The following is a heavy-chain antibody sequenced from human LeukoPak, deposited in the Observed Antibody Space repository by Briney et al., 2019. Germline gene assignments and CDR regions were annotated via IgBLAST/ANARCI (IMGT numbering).Heavy chain of an antibody. CDR3: ASHGSGSYRNPIDY. CDR2: ISGSGGNT. D-gene: IGHD3-10*01. Sequence: GESLRLSCAASGFTFDNYGLSWVRQAPGKGLEWVSAISGSGGNTYYADSVEGRFTISRDNSKNTVYLQMNSLRAEDTAVYYCASHGSGSYRNPIDYWGQGTLVTVSS. V-gene: IGHV3-23*01. J-gene: IGHJ4*02. CDR1: GFTFDNYG.